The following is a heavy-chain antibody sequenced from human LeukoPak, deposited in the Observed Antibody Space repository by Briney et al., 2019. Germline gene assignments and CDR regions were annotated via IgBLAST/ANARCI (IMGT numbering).Heavy chain of an antibody. CDR2: ISSSSSYI. D-gene: IGHD5-12*01. CDR1: GFTFSSYS. CDR3: ARDLGGYEFDY. J-gene: IGHJ4*02. V-gene: IGHV3-21*01. Sequence: GGSLRLYCAASGFTFSSYSMNWVRQAPGKGLEWVSSISSSSSYIYYADSVKGRFTISRDNAKNSLYLQMNSLRAEDTAVYYCARDLGGYEFDYWGQGTLVTVSS.